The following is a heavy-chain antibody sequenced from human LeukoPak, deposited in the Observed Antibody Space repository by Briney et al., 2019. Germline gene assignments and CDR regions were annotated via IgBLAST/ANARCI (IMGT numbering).Heavy chain of an antibody. V-gene: IGHV3-30*02. J-gene: IGHJ6*03. CDR3: AKGPDVVVVVAAAASLYYMDV. CDR1: GFTFSSYG. Sequence: GGSLRLSCAASGFTFSSYGMHWVRQAPGKGLEWVAFIRYDGSNKYYADSVKGRFTISRDNSKNTPYLQMNSPRAEDTAVYYCAKGPDVVVVVAAAASLYYMDVWGKGTTVTVSS. D-gene: IGHD2-15*01. CDR2: IRYDGSNK.